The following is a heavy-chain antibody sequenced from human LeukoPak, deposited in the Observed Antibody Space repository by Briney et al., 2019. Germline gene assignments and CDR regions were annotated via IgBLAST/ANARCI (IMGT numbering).Heavy chain of an antibody. CDR1: GFTFSNYD. V-gene: IGHV3-13*01. J-gene: IGHJ4*02. Sequence: GGSLRLSCAASGFTFSNYDMHWARQAAGKGLEWVSAIGTAGDTYYSASVRGRFTISRENARNSLFLQMSGLSAGDTAVYYCTSSPAYSSSWEAIDNWGQGTLVTVSS. CDR2: IGTAGDT. D-gene: IGHD6-13*01. CDR3: TSSPAYSSSWEAIDN.